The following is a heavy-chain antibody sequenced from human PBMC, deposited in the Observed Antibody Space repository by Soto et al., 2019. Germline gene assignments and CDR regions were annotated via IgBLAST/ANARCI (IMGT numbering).Heavy chain of an antibody. CDR2: IKSKTDGGTT. Sequence: EVQLVESGGGLVKPGGSLRLSCAASGFTFSNAWMSWVRQAPGKGLEWVGRIKSKTDGGTTDYAAPVKGRFTISRDDSKNTLYLQMNSLKTEDTAVYYCTTARHNWSDVLTLYYYYYMDVWGKGTTVTVSS. J-gene: IGHJ6*03. D-gene: IGHD1-1*01. CDR1: GFTFSNAW. CDR3: TTARHNWSDVLTLYYYYYMDV. V-gene: IGHV3-15*01.